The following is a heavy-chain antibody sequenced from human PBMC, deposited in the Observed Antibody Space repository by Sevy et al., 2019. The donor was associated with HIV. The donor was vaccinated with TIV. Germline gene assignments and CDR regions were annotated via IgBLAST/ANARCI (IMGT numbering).Heavy chain of an antibody. D-gene: IGHD2-15*01. V-gene: IGHV3-43*01. Sequence: GGSLRLSCAASGFTFDDYTMHWVRQAPGKGLEWVSLISWDGGSTYYADSVKGRFTISRDNSKNSQYLQMNSLRTEDTALYYCAKGVRGYCSGGSCYFFDYWGQGTLVTVSS. CDR3: AKGVRGYCSGGSCYFFDY. CDR2: ISWDGGST. CDR1: GFTFDDYT. J-gene: IGHJ4*02.